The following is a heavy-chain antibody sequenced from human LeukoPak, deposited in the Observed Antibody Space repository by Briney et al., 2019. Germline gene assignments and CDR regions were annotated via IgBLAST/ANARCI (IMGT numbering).Heavy chain of an antibody. CDR3: AREPPRTSSSWYLGS. Sequence: PGGSLRLSCGASGFTSNSYSMNWVRQAPGRGLEWVAYIRWSGDTIYYTDSVKGRFTISRDNAKNSLFLQMNSLRAEDTAVYYCAREPPRTSSSWYLGSWGQGTLVTVSS. CDR2: IRWSGDTI. CDR1: GFTSNSYS. D-gene: IGHD6-13*01. J-gene: IGHJ5*01. V-gene: IGHV3-48*04.